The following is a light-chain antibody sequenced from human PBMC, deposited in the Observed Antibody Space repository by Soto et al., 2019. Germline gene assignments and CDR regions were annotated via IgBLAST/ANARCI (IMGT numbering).Light chain of an antibody. Sequence: IQLTQSPSSLSASLGDRVTITCRASQGISSYLAWYQLKPGKAPKLLIYAASSLQSGVPSRFSGSGSGTDFTLTISSLQPEDFATYYCQQLDSYPLTFGGGTKVEIK. CDR3: QQLDSYPLT. CDR1: QGISSY. V-gene: IGKV1-9*01. J-gene: IGKJ4*01. CDR2: AAS.